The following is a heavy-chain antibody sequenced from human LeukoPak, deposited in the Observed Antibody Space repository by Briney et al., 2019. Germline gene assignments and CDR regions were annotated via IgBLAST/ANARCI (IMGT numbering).Heavy chain of an antibody. V-gene: IGHV4-39*01. D-gene: IGHD6-19*01. CDR1: GFTFSTYSMN. Sequence: SGGSLRLSCAASGFTFSTYSMNWVRQSPGKGLEWIGSVYYSGSTYYNPSLKSRVTMSVDTSKNQFSLKLSSVTAADTAVYYCARHVRKRGIAVAGTPGWFDPWGQGTLVTVSS. J-gene: IGHJ5*02. CDR3: ARHVRKRGIAVAGTPGWFDP. CDR2: VYYSGST.